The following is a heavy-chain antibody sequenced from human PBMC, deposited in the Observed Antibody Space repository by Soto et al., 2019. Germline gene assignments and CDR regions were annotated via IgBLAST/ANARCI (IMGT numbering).Heavy chain of an antibody. CDR2: IWYDGSNK. CDR3: ARYCSGGSCLAADAFDI. J-gene: IGHJ3*02. V-gene: IGHV3-33*01. D-gene: IGHD2-15*01. CDR1: GFTFSSYG. Sequence: GGSLRLSCAASGFTFSSYGMHWVRQAPGKGLEWVAVIWYDGSNKYYADSVKGRFTISRDNAKNSLYLQMNSLRAEDTAVYYCARYCSGGSCLAADAFDIWGQGTMVTVSS.